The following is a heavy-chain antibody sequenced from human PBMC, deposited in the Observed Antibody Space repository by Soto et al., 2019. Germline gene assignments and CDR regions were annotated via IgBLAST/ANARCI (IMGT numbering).Heavy chain of an antibody. CDR2: VSYTGNT. CDR1: GGSIGSGGYW. J-gene: IGHJ4*02. CDR3: ARGTLV. D-gene: IGHD2-2*01. V-gene: IGHV4-31*03. Sequence: QVQLQESGPGLMQPSQTLSLTCTVSGGSIGSGGYWWSWIRQHPGRGLEWIGFVSYTGNTQYNPSLKSRVNISVDTSTKPFSLKLSSVTAADTAVYYCARGTLVWGQGTLVTVSS.